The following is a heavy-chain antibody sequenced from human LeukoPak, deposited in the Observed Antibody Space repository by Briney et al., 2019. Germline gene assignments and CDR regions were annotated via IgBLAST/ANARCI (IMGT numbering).Heavy chain of an antibody. D-gene: IGHD3-22*01. CDR2: IYYSGST. Sequence: SETLSLTCSVSGGSITGYYWSWIRQPPGKGLEWIGYIYYSGSTNYNPSLKSRVTMSVDTSKNQFSLKLSSVTAADTAVYFCARAPRVPMIVVVALDAFDLWGPGTMVTVSS. CDR3: ARAPRVPMIVVVALDAFDL. V-gene: IGHV4-59*01. CDR1: GGSITGYY. J-gene: IGHJ3*01.